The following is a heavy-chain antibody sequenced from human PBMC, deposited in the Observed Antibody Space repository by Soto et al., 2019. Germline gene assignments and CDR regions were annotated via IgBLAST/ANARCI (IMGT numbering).Heavy chain of an antibody. D-gene: IGHD6-13*01. CDR1: GFTFSDHY. CDR2: IKNKANSYTT. Sequence: EVQLVESWGGLVQPEGSLRLSCAASGFTFSDHYIDWVRQAPGKGLEWVGRIKNKANSYTTEYAAPVKGRFIISKDDSKHSVFLQMNRLKTDDTAVYDCTRVRLGSSRASYYWGQGILVTVSS. CDR3: TRVRLGSSRASYY. V-gene: IGHV3-72*01. J-gene: IGHJ4*02.